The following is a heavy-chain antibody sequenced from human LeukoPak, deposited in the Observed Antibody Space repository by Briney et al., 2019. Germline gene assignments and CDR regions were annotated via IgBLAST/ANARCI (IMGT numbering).Heavy chain of an antibody. J-gene: IGHJ5*02. CDR2: IIPIFGTA. CDR3: ARGTGTVTIGLPETNWFDP. D-gene: IGHD4-11*01. Sequence: ASVKVSCKASGGTFSSYAISWVRQAPGQGLEWMGGIIPIFGTANYAQKFQGRVTITTDESTSTAYMELSSLRSEDTAVYYCARGTGTVTIGLPETNWFDPWGQGTLVTVSS. V-gene: IGHV1-69*05. CDR1: GGTFSSYA.